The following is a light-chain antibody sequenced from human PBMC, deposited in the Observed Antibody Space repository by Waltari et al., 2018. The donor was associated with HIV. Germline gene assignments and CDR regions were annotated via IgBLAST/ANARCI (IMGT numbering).Light chain of an antibody. CDR2: DAS. V-gene: IGKV1-33*01. J-gene: IGKJ4*01. CDR3: QQFHLLPLT. Sequence: DLQLTQSPSSLSVSVGDKITIPCQTSQDIGSHLNWYQQKPGEAPQLLIHDASDLQAGVPSRFAGGGSGSNFSFTITSLQPEDLVIYFCQQFHLLPLTFGGGT. CDR1: QDIGSH.